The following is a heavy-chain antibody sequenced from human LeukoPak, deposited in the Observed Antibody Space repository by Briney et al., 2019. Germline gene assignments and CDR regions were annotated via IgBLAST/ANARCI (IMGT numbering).Heavy chain of an antibody. V-gene: IGHV4-59*01. CDR2: IYYSGST. CDR1: GGSISSYY. CDR3: AKGIAAAGSYDAFDI. D-gene: IGHD6-13*01. Sequence: SETLSLTCTVSGGSISSYYWSWIRQPPAKGLEWIGYIYYSGSTKYNASLKSRVTISVDTSKNQFSLKVRTVTAADTAVYYCAKGIAAAGSYDAFDIWGQGTTVTVSP. J-gene: IGHJ3*02.